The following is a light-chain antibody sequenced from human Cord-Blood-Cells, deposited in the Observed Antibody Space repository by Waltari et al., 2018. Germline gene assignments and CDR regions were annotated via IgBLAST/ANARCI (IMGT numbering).Light chain of an antibody. V-gene: IGLV2-23*01. CDR1: SSDVGRYNL. J-gene: IGLJ3*02. CDR3: CSYAGSSTWV. CDR2: EGS. Sequence: QSALTQPASVSGSPGQSITISCTGTSSDVGRYNLVSWYQQHPGKAPKLMIYEGSKRPSGVSNRFSGSKSGNTASLTISGLQAEDEADYYCCSYAGSSTWVFRGGTKLTVL.